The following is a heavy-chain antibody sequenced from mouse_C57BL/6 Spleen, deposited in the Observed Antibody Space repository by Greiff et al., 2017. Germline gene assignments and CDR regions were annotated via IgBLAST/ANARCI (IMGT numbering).Heavy chain of an antibody. CDR2: IYPGGGYT. V-gene: IGHV1-63*01. J-gene: IGHJ2*01. Sequence: VQLVESGAELVRPGTSVKMSCKASGYTFTNYWIGWAKQRPGHGLEWIGEIYPGGGYTNYNEKFKGKATLTADKSSSTAYMQFSSLKSEDAAIYDCARGEYFDYWGQGTTLTVSS. CDR3: ARGEYFDY. CDR1: GYTFTNYW.